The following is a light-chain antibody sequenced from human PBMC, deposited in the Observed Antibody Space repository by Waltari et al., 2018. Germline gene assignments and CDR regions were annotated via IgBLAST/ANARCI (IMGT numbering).Light chain of an antibody. CDR2: ENT. J-gene: IGLJ7*01. CDR3: GTWDSSLSGAV. V-gene: IGLV1-51*02. Sequence: QSVLTQPPSVSAAPGQRVTISCSGGSSNIGNNYVSCYRQFPGTSPKLLIYENTGRPSGIPGRLSGSKSGTAANLDITGLQAGDEADYYCGTWDSSLSGAVFGGGTHLTVL. CDR1: SSNIGNNY.